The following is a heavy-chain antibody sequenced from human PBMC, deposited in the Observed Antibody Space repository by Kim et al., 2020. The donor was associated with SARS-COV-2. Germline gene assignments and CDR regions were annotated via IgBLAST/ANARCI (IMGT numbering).Heavy chain of an antibody. Sequence: SETLSLTCSVAGGSINNYYWSWIRQPAGNGLEWIGRIFSSGSGSTNYNPSLKSRVSMSVDTSKNQFSLKLTSVTAADTAVYYCARDFGICSGGRCQNNDFFDMWGHGKMVTVSS. J-gene: IGHJ3*02. CDR3: ARDFGICSGGRCQNNDFFDM. CDR1: GGSINNYY. D-gene: IGHD2-15*01. CDR2: IFSSGSGST. V-gene: IGHV4-4*07.